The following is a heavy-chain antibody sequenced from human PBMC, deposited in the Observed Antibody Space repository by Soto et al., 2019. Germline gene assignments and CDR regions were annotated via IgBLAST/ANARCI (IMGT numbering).Heavy chain of an antibody. J-gene: IGHJ6*02. CDR1: GVSIRSGGYY. CDR3: ARYGAVVPPLDYNGMDV. D-gene: IGHD2-2*01. CDR2: IYYSGNT. Sequence: PSETLSLTCTVSGVSIRSGGYYWIWIRQHPGKGLEWVGYIYYSGNTYYNPSLESRVTMSVDTSKNQFSLKVNSVTAADTAVYYCARYGAVVPPLDYNGMDVWGQGTTVTVSS. V-gene: IGHV4-31*03.